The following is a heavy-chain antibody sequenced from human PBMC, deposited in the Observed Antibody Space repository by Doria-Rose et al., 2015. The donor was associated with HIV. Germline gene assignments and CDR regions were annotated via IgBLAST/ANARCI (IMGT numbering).Heavy chain of an antibody. V-gene: IGHV3-15*01. D-gene: IGHD3-22*01. J-gene: IGHJ3*01. CDR3: TTRGHDSSGYHAFDV. CDR1: GFAASGFTFNKAW. Sequence: VQLVQSGGGLVKSGGSLRVSCAASGFAASGFTFNKAWMNWVRQAPGKGLEWVGLIKSKTDGATTDYAGPVKGRFTISRDDSKNTVYLQMSSLKTEDTAVYYCTTRGHDSSGYHAFDVWGQGTMVTVSS. CDR2: IKSKTDGATT.